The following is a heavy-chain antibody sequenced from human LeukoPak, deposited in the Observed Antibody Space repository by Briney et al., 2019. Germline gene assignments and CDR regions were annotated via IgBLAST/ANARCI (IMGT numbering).Heavy chain of an antibody. CDR1: GGSFSGYN. CDR3: ARKGRQKRAAAGKVFYFDY. J-gene: IGHJ4*02. Sequence: SETLSLTCAVYGGSFSGYNWSWIRQPPGKGLEWIGEINHSGSTNYNPSLKSRVTISVDTSKNQFSLKLSSVTAADTAVYYCARKGRQKRAAAGKVFYFDYWGQGTLVTVSS. V-gene: IGHV4-34*01. D-gene: IGHD6-13*01. CDR2: INHSGST.